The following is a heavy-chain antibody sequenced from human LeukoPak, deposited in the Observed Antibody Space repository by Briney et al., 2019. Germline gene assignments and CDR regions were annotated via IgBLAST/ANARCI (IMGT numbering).Heavy chain of an antibody. CDR1: GGSFSGYY. CDR2: INHSGST. CDR3: ARGLRGYSYGP. J-gene: IGHJ5*02. V-gene: IGHV4-34*01. D-gene: IGHD5-18*01. Sequence: SETLSLTCAVYGGSFSGYYWSWIRQPPGKGLEWVGEINHSGSTNYNLSLKSRVTISVDPSKNQFYLKLRSVTAADTAVYYCARGLRGYSYGPWGQGTLVPVSS.